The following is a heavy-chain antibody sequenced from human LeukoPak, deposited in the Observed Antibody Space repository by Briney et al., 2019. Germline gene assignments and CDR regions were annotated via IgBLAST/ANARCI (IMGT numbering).Heavy chain of an antibody. CDR1: GGTFSSYA. V-gene: IGHV1-69*04. CDR3: AREYRPYQNSNWFDP. D-gene: IGHD5-12*01. CDR2: IIPILGIA. Sequence: SVKVSCKASGGTFSSYAISWVRQAPGQGLEWMGRIIPILGIANYAQKFQGRVTITADKSTSTAYMELSSLRSEDTAVYYCAREYRPYQNSNWFDPWGQGTLVTVSS. J-gene: IGHJ5*02.